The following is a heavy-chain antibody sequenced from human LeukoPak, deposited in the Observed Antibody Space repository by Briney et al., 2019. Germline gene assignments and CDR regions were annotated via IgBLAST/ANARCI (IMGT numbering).Heavy chain of an antibody. D-gene: IGHD6-19*01. J-gene: IGHJ4*02. Sequence: PGGSLRLSCAASGFTFSSYSMNWVRPAPGKGLEWVSYTSSSSRTIYYVDSVKGRFTISRDNAKNSLFLQLNSLRADDTAVYYCARGPGIAVAGTLSRGLYFDSWGQGTLVTVSS. V-gene: IGHV3-48*01. CDR3: ARGPGIAVAGTLSRGLYFDS. CDR1: GFTFSSYS. CDR2: TSSSSRTI.